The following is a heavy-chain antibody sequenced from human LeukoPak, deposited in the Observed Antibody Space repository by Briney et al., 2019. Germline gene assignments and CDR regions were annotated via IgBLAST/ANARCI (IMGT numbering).Heavy chain of an antibody. CDR1: GYTFTSYY. D-gene: IGHD6-13*01. CDR3: ARGDSSSWHHVPHNWFDP. CDR2: INPSSGGT. J-gene: IGHJ5*02. V-gene: IGHV1-46*01. Sequence: ASVKVSCKASGYTFTSYYMHWVRQAPGQGLEWMGIINPSSGGTSYAQKFQGRVTMTTDTSTSTGYMELSSLRSEDTAVYYCARGDSSSWHHVPHNWFDPWGQGTLVTVSS.